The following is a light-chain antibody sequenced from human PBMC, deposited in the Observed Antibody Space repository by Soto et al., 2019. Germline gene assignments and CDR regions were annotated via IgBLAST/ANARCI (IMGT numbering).Light chain of an antibody. J-gene: IGKJ1*01. V-gene: IGKV1-5*03. CDR1: QSISSR. CDR2: NAS. Sequence: DIMMNQSPATLSASPGERDTISCRASQSISSRLAWYQQKPGKAPKLLIYNASTRASGVPSRLSGSGSGTDFTLTISSLQPDDLVAYYCLQYNNYSWTFGQGTKVDIK. CDR3: LQYNNYSWT.